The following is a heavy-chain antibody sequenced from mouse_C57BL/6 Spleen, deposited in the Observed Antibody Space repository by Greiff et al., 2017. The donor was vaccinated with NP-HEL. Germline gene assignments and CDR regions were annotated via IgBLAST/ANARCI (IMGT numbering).Heavy chain of an antibody. Sequence: VQLKQSGAELVRPGASVKLSCTASGFNIKDYYMHWVKQRPEPGLEWIGRIDPEDGGTEYAPKFQGKATMTADTSSNTAYLQLSSLTSEDTAVYYCTTLLTGTRAWFAYWGQGTLVTVSA. CDR1: GFNIKDYY. CDR3: TTLLTGTRAWFAY. V-gene: IGHV14-1*01. J-gene: IGHJ3*01. CDR2: IDPEDGGT. D-gene: IGHD4-1*01.